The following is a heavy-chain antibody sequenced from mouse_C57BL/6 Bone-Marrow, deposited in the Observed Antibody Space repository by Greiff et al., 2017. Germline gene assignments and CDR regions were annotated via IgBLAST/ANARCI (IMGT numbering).Heavy chain of an antibody. D-gene: IGHD2-2*01. V-gene: IGHV1-54*01. CDR3: AREWLAYAMDD. CDR2: INPGSGGT. J-gene: IGHJ4*01. Sequence: QVQLQQSGAELVRPGTSVTVSCKASGYAFTNYLIEWVKQRPGQGLEWIGVINPGSGGTNYNEKFKGKATLTADKSSSTAYMQLSSLTSEDSAVYFCAREWLAYAMDDWGQGTSVTVSS. CDR1: GYAFTNYL.